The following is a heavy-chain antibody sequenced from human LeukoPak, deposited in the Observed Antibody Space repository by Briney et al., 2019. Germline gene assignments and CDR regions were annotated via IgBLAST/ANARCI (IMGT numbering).Heavy chain of an antibody. D-gene: IGHD3-22*01. V-gene: IGHV1-8*01. CDR1: GYTFTSYG. CDR3: ARAQSSRITMIVVVTKRGYYFDY. J-gene: IGHJ4*02. Sequence: ASVKVSCKASGYTFTSYGINWVRQATGQGLEWMGWMNPNSGNTGYAQKFQGRVTMTRNTSISTAYMELSSLRSEDTAVYYCARAQSSRITMIVVVTKRGYYFDYWGQGTLVTVSS. CDR2: MNPNSGNT.